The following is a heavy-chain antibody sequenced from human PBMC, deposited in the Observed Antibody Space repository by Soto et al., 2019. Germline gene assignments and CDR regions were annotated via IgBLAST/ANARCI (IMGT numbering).Heavy chain of an antibody. CDR1: GGTFSTYP. CDR2: IIPLFGTT. J-gene: IGHJ5*02. Sequence: QVQLVQSGAEVRMPGSSVKVSCKASGGTFSTYPINWVRQAPGQGLEWMGGIIPLFGTTNYAQKFKGRVTITAVEYTITAYRELSSLRAEDAAVYYCARGATHGSSWYVWCDPWGQGTQVTVSS. D-gene: IGHD6-13*01. V-gene: IGHV1-69*01. CDR3: ARGATHGSSWYVWCDP.